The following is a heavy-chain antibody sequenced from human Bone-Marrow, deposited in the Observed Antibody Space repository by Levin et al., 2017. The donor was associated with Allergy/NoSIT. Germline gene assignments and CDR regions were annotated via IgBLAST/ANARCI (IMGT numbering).Heavy chain of an antibody. D-gene: IGHD3-3*01. CDR3: AKVSDSDFWSGYDMNFDH. J-gene: IGHJ4*02. CDR2: LSGRGGIT. V-gene: IGHV3-23*01. Sequence: GESLKISCAASGFTFSSYAMTWVRQAPGKGLEWVSGLSGRGGITYYADSVKGRFTISRDTSKSTLYLQMNSLRAEDTAVYYCAKVSDSDFWSGYDMNFDHWGQGTLVTVSS. CDR1: GFTFSSYA.